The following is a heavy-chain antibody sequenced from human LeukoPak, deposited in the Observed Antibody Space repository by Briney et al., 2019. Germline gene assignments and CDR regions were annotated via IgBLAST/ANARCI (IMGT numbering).Heavy chain of an antibody. CDR3: ARGNTYYYDSSGYLDY. V-gene: IGHV3-7*01. D-gene: IGHD3-22*01. J-gene: IGHJ4*02. CDR2: IKQDGSEK. CDR1: GFTFSSYW. Sequence: GGSLRLSCVASGFTFSSYWMSWVRQAPGKGLEWVANIKQDGSEKYYVDSVKGRFTISRDNAKTSLYLQMNSLRAEDTAVYYCARGNTYYYDSSGYLDYWGQGTLVTVSS.